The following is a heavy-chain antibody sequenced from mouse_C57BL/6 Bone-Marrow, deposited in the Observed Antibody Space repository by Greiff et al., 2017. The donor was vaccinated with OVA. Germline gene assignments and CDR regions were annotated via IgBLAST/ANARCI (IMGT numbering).Heavy chain of an antibody. V-gene: IGHV1-80*01. CDR2: IYPGDGDT. CDR3: ARRSDGYYAWFAY. CDR1: GYAFSSYW. D-gene: IGHD2-3*01. Sequence: VQLQQSGAELVKPGASVKISCKASGYAFSSYWMNWVKQRPGKGLEWIGQIYPGDGDTNYNGKFKGKATLTADKSSSTAYMQLSSLTSEDSAVYFCARRSDGYYAWFAYWGQGTLVTVSA. J-gene: IGHJ3*01.